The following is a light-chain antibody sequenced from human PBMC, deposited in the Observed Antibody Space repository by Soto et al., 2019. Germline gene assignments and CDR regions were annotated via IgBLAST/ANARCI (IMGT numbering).Light chain of an antibody. V-gene: IGLV1-40*01. J-gene: IGLJ1*01. CDR3: QSYDSSLSAYV. Sequence: QSVLAQPPSVSGAPGQTVTISCTGSSSNIGAGYDLHWYQQLPGTAPKLLLYGNINRPSGVPDRFSGSKSGTSASLAITGLQAEDEADYYCQSYDSSLSAYVFGTVTKLTVL. CDR2: GNI. CDR1: SSNIGAGYD.